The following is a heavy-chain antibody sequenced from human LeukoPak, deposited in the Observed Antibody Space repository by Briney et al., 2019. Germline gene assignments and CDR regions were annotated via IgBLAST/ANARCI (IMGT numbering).Heavy chain of an antibody. V-gene: IGHV3-9*01. CDR2: ISWSSATI. D-gene: IGHD4-23*01. CDR1: GFIFSTFA. J-gene: IGHJ4*02. CDR3: AKDMETTVVTPTFDY. Sequence: GGSLRLSCAASGFIFSTFAMNWVRQAPGKGLEWVSGISWSSATIGYADSVKGRFTISRDNAKNSLYLQMNSLRAEDTALYYCAKDMETTVVTPTFDYWGQGTLVTVSS.